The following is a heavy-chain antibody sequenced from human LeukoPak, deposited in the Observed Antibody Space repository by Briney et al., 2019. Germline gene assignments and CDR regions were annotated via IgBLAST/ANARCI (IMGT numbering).Heavy chain of an antibody. V-gene: IGHV3-74*01. CDR2: INSDGSST. Sequence: GGSLRLSRAASGFTFSSYWMHWVRQAPGKGLERVSRINSDGSSTSYADSVKGRFTISRDNAKNTVYLQMNSLRAEDTAVYYCSRDRVSGDSSGPGGYWGQGTLVTVSS. J-gene: IGHJ4*02. CDR3: SRDRVSGDSSGPGGY. CDR1: GFTFSSYW. D-gene: IGHD3-22*01.